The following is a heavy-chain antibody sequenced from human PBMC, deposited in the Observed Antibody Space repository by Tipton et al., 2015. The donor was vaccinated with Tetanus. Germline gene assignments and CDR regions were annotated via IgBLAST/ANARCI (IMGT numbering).Heavy chain of an antibody. CDR1: GFRFSYSG. CDR2: ISYDGGYK. V-gene: IGHV3-30*03. J-gene: IGHJ6*03. D-gene: IGHD3-10*01. Sequence: LSCAASGFRFSYSGMHWVRQAPGKGLEWVTFISYDGGYKYYIDSVKGRFTISRDNSKDTLYLQMNSLTTEDTAVYFCARAPNSGTSPYFYHYMDVWGKGTTVTVSS. CDR3: ARAPNSGTSPYFYHYMDV.